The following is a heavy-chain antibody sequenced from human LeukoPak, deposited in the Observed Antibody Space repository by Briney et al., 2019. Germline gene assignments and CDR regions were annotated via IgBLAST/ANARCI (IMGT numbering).Heavy chain of an antibody. J-gene: IGHJ1*01. CDR1: GGTFSNYA. Sequence: ASVKVSCKASGGTFSNYAISWVRQAPGQGLEWMGWLNHNGGGTNYAQNFQGRVTMTRDTSISTGYMELSRLRSDDTAVYYCARDLDNYSGSGSYYNGDPLFQHWGQGTLVTVSS. D-gene: IGHD3-10*01. CDR2: LNHNGGGT. CDR3: ARDLDNYSGSGSYYNGDPLFQH. V-gene: IGHV1-2*02.